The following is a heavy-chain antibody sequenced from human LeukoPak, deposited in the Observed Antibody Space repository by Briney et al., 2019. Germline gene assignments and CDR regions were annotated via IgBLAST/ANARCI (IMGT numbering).Heavy chain of an antibody. Sequence: GGSLRLSCAVSGITLSNYGMTWVRQAPGKGLEWVAGFSDSAGRTNYADSVKGRFTISRDNRKNTLYLQMNSLRAEDTAVYFCAKRGDVIRVILVGFHKEAYYFDSWGQGALVTVSS. CDR1: GITLSNYG. CDR2: FSDSAGRT. V-gene: IGHV3-23*01. D-gene: IGHD3-22*01. CDR3: AKRGDVIRVILVGFHKEAYYFDS. J-gene: IGHJ4*02.